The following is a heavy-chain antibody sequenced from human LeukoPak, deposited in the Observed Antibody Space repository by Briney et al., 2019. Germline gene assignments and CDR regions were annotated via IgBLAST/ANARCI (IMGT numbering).Heavy chain of an antibody. CDR1: GDSISSSSYY. CDR2: VYYTGRT. CDR3: ARGPTYYYDSSGYHDAFDI. D-gene: IGHD3-22*01. J-gene: IGHJ3*02. V-gene: IGHV4-39*02. Sequence: SETLSLTCTVSGDSISSSSYYWTWIRQPPGKGLEWIGSVYYTGRTDHSPSLKSRVTISVDTSKNHFSLKLSSVTAADTAVYYCARGPTYYYDSSGYHDAFDIWGQGTMVTVSS.